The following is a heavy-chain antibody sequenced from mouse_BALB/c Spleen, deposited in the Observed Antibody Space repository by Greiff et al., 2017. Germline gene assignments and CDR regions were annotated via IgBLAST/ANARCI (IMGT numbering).Heavy chain of an antibody. J-gene: IGHJ2*01. D-gene: IGHD2-4*01. CDR3: ARMDDYPNFDD. CDR2: ISSGSSTI. Sequence: EVKLVESGGGLVQPGGSRKLSCAASGFTFSSFGMHWVRQAPEKGLEWVAYISSGSSTIYYADTVKGRFTISRDNPKNTLFLQMTSLRSEDTAMYYCARMDDYPNFDDWGQGTTLAVSS. CDR1: GFTFSSFG. V-gene: IGHV5-17*02.